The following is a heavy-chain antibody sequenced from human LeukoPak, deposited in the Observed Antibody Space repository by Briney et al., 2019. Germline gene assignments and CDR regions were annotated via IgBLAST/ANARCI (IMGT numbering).Heavy chain of an antibody. Sequence: GGSLRLSCAASGFTFSSYAMHWVRQAPGKGLEWVAVISYDGSNKYYADSVKGRFTISRDNSKNTLYLQMNSLRAEDTAVYYCARDPYDSSGYYLSGAFDIWGQGTMVTVS. CDR2: ISYDGSNK. CDR1: GFTFSSYA. D-gene: IGHD3-22*01. V-gene: IGHV3-30-3*01. CDR3: ARDPYDSSGYYLSGAFDI. J-gene: IGHJ3*02.